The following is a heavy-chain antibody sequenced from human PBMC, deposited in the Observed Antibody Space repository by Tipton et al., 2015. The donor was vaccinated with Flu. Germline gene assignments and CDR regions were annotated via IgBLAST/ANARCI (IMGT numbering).Heavy chain of an antibody. CDR2: TYFTGST. Sequence: GLVKPSETLSLTCTVSGDSISSHYWSWIRQPPGKGLEWIGYTYFTGSTKYSSSLKSRVTISVDTSKNQFSLKLSSVTAADTAVYYCARSYNSGAGSYYGDWGQGTLVTVSS. CDR3: ARSYNSGAGSYYGD. CDR1: GDSISSHY. D-gene: IGHD3-10*01. V-gene: IGHV4-59*08. J-gene: IGHJ4*02.